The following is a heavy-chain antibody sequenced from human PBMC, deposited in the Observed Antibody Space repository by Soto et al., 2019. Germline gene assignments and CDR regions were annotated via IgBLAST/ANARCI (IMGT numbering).Heavy chain of an antibody. Sequence: QVQLVQSGAEVKKPGSSVKVSCKASGGTFNNYAISWVRQAPGQGLEWMGGIIPLFGTTNYAQKFQGRVTITADKSTSTAYMELSSLRSDDTAVYYCARLIGEGYSGTYGLDYWGQGTQVTVSS. D-gene: IGHD1-26*01. CDR3: ARLIGEGYSGTYGLDY. CDR2: IIPLFGTT. J-gene: IGHJ4*02. CDR1: GGTFNNYA. V-gene: IGHV1-69*06.